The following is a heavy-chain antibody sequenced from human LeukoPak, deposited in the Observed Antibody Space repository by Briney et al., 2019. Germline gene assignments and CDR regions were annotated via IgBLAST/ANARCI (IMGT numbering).Heavy chain of an antibody. CDR2: ISGSGSGGCST. J-gene: IGHJ4*02. V-gene: IGHV3-23*01. CDR1: GFTFSSYA. D-gene: IGHD2-21*01. CDR3: AKDRLLNCRGDCYIFDY. Sequence: PGGSLRLSCVASGFTFSSYAMSWVRQAPGKGLEWVSAISGSGSGGCSTYYADSVKGRFTISRDNSKNTLYLQLNGLRTEDTALYYCAKDRLLNCRGDCYIFDYWGQGTLVTVSS.